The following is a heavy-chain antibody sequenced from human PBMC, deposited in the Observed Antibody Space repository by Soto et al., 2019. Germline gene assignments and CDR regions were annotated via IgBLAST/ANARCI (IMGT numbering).Heavy chain of an antibody. D-gene: IGHD3-22*01. V-gene: IGHV4-59*01. J-gene: IGHJ5*02. CDR2: IYYSGST. Sequence: SETLSLTCTVSGGSISSYYWSWIRQPPGKGLEWIGYIYYSGSTNYNPSLKSRVTISVDTSKNQFSLKLSSVTAADTAVYYCARYPGRYYYDNSGYYSGWFDPWGQGTLVTVSS. CDR3: ARYPGRYYYDNSGYYSGWFDP. CDR1: GGSISSYY.